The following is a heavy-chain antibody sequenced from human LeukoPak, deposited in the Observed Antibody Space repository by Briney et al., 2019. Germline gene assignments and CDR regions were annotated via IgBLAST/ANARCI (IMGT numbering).Heavy chain of an antibody. D-gene: IGHD1-26*01. J-gene: IGHJ4*02. V-gene: IGHV5-51*01. CDR1: GYSFTCYW. CDR3: ARHVDSGSYIDY. Sequence: GESLKISWTGSGYSFTCYWNGWVRQMPGKGLEWMGIIYPGDSDTRYSPSYRGQVTISADKSISTAYLQWSSLEASDTAMYYCARHVDSGSYIDYWGQGTLVTVSS. CDR2: IYPGDSDT.